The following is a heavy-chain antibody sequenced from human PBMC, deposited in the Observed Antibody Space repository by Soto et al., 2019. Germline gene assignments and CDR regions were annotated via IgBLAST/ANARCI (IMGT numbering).Heavy chain of an antibody. Sequence: ASVKVSCKASGYTFTGYYMHWVRQVPGQGLEWMGWINPNSGDTKYVQEFQGRVTMTRDTSISTAYMELSSLKSDDTAVYYCAIFLCSSSSCYLFYGMDVWGQGTTVTVSS. V-gene: IGHV1-2*02. J-gene: IGHJ6*02. CDR3: AIFLCSSSSCYLFYGMDV. CDR1: GYTFTGYY. CDR2: INPNSGDT. D-gene: IGHD2-15*01.